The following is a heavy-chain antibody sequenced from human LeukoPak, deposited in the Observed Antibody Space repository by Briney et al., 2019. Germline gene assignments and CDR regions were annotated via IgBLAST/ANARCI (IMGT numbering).Heavy chain of an antibody. Sequence: GGSLRLSCAASGFTFSSYAMSWVRQAPGKGLEWVSAISGSGGSTYYADSVKGRFTISRDNSKNTLYLQMNSLRAEDTAVYYCAKDSSGYYHRPVFPWGQGTLVTVSS. CDR3: AKDSSGYYHRPVFP. D-gene: IGHD3-22*01. V-gene: IGHV3-23*01. J-gene: IGHJ5*02. CDR1: GFTFSSYA. CDR2: ISGSGGST.